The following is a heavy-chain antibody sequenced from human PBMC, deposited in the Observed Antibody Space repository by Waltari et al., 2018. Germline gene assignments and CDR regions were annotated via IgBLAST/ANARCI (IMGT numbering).Heavy chain of an antibody. CDR3: ARWGRDGYTQEPYYFDY. D-gene: IGHD5-12*01. J-gene: IGHJ4*02. Sequence: QVQLVQSGAEVKKPGASVKVSCKASGYTFTSYYMHWVRQAPGQGLEWMGIINPSGGSTSYAQKFQGRVTMTRDTSTSTVYMELSSLRSEDTAVYYCARWGRDGYTQEPYYFDYWGQGTLVTVSS. CDR2: INPSGGST. V-gene: IGHV1-46*01. CDR1: GYTFTSYY.